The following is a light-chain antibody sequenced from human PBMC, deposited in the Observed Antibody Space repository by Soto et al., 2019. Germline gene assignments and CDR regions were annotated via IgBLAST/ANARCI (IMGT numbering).Light chain of an antibody. CDR2: GAS. V-gene: IGKV3-20*01. CDR3: QQYSDSPPT. CDR1: HRVSARY. Sequence: IVLTQSPCALSLSPGDRATLSCRASHRVSARYLAWYHQKPGQAPRLLIFGASDRATGIPDRFSGSGSGTDFTLTIDSLEPEDFAMDYCQQYSDSPPTFGQGTKVDI. J-gene: IGKJ1*01.